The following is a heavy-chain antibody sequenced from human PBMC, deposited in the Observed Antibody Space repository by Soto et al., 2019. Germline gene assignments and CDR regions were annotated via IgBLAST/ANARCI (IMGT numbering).Heavy chain of an antibody. CDR1: GFSFSRYG. V-gene: IGHV3-33*01. J-gene: IGHJ3*02. CDR3: ARDRPSGIVVVPAAINAFDI. Sequence: GGSLRLSCVASGFSFSRYGMHWVRQAPGKGLEWVAVIWYDGGIKYYADSVEGRFTVSRDNAKNSLYLQMNSLRAEDTAVYYCARDRPSGIVVVPAAINAFDIWGQGTMVTVSS. D-gene: IGHD2-2*01. CDR2: IWYDGGIK.